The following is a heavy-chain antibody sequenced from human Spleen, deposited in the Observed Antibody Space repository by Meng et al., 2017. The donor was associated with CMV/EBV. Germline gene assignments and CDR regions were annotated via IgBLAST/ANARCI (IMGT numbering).Heavy chain of an antibody. CDR1: GFTFGDYA. J-gene: IGHJ3*02. D-gene: IGHD2-2*01. CDR2: IRSNIHGGTP. CDR3: TRIHLIVVKSGIWDRTFDI. Sequence: GESLKISCTASGFTFGDYAINWVRQAPGKGLEWLGFIRSNIHGGTPQQAASVKDRFTFSRDDSKNIAYLQMNSLESEDTDVYYCTRIHLIVVKSGIWDRTFDIWGQGTMVTVSS. V-gene: IGHV3-49*04.